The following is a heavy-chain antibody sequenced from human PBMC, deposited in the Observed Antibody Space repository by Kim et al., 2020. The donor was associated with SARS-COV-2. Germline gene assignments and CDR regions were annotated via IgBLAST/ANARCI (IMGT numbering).Heavy chain of an antibody. CDR2: I. Sequence: IYYAAPVMRRFTLSRDNAKNSLYLQKNSLRDEDTCVYYCVRDRWGRAFDIWGQGTMVTVSS. V-gene: IGHV3-48*02. CDR3: VRDRWGRAFDI. J-gene: IGHJ3*02. D-gene: IGHD3-16*01.